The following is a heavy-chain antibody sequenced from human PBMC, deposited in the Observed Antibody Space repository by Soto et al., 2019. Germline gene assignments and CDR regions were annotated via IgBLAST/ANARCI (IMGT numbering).Heavy chain of an antibody. CDR2: MNPNSGNT. J-gene: IGHJ5*02. D-gene: IGHD3-22*01. Sequence: RASVKVSCKASGYTFTSYDINWVRQATGQGLEWMGWMNPNSGNTDYAQKFQGRVTMTRNTSISTAYMELSSLRSEDTAMYYCARLSRPNYYDTSGFFKDNWFDPWGQGTLVTVSS. V-gene: IGHV1-8*01. CDR3: ARLSRPNYYDTSGFFKDNWFDP. CDR1: GYTFTSYD.